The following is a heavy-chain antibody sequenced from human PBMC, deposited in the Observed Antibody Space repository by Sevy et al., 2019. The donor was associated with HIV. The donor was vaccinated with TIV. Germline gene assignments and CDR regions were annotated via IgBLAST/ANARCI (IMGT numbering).Heavy chain of an antibody. Sequence: SETLSLICTVSGGPISSHYWNWIRQTPGKGLEWIGSFYYTGITNYNPSLKIRVTMSADTSKNRVSLKLNSVTAADTAVYYCARLPSPYYDSSGDLIREYYFDSWGQGTLVTVSS. CDR1: GGPISSHY. V-gene: IGHV4-59*11. D-gene: IGHD3-22*01. CDR3: ARLPSPYYDSSGDLIREYYFDS. J-gene: IGHJ4*02. CDR2: FYYTGIT.